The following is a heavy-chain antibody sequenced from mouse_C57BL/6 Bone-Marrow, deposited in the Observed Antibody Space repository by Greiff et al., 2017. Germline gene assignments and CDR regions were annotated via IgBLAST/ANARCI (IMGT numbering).Heavy chain of an antibody. J-gene: IGHJ2*01. CDR2: IYPGSGST. V-gene: IGHV1-55*01. CDR1: GYSFTDYN. CDR3: ARGDGYDGDY. Sequence: VQLQQSGPELVKPGASVKISCKASGYSFTDYNMNWVKQRPGQGLEWIGDIYPGSGSTNYNEKFKSKATLTVDTSSSTAYMQLSSLTSEDSAVYYCARGDGYDGDYWGQGTTLTVSS. D-gene: IGHD2-2*01.